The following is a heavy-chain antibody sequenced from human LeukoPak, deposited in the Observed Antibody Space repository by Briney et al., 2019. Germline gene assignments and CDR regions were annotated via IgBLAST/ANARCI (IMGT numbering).Heavy chain of an antibody. D-gene: IGHD3-3*01. CDR3: ARGIRFLEWFDAFDI. J-gene: IGHJ3*02. CDR2: IYYSGST. Sequence: PSETLSLTCTVSGGSISSSSYYWGWIRQPPGKGLEWIGSIYYSGSTYYNPSLKSRVTISVDTSKNQFSLKLSSVTAADTAVYYCARGIRFLEWFDAFDIWGQGTMVTVSS. CDR1: GGSISSSSYY. V-gene: IGHV4-39*01.